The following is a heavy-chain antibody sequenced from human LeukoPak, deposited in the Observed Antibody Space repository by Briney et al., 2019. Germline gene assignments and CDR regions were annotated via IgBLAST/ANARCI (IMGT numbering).Heavy chain of an antibody. CDR1: GYTFSSYS. D-gene: IGHD6-6*01. CDR3: ASSSSYES. CDR2: INSSSSYI. J-gene: IGHJ4*02. Sequence: NPGGSLILSCGASGYTFSSYSMNWVRQARGKGLEWVSSINSSSSYIYYAGSVKGRVTISRDNATNSLYLQMNSLRAEYTAGYDCASSSSYESGGQGTLVTVSS. V-gene: IGHV3-21*01.